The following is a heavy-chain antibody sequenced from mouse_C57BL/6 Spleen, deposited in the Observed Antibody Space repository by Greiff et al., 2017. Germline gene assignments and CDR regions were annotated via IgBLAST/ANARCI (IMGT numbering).Heavy chain of an antibody. V-gene: IGHV5-17*01. CDR3: ARSVPLDY. J-gene: IGHJ2*01. Sequence: EVKLVESGGGLVKPGGSLKLSCAASGFTFSDYGMHWVRQAPEKGLEWVAYISSGSSTIYYADTVKGRFTISRDNAKNTLFLQMTSLRSEDTAMYYCARSVPLDYWGQGTTLTVSS. D-gene: IGHD5-1*01. CDR2: ISSGSSTI. CDR1: GFTFSDYG.